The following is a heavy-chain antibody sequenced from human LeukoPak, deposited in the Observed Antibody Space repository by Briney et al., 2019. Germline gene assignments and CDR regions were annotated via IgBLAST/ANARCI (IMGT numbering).Heavy chain of an antibody. Sequence: ASVKVSCKASGYTFTNYGITWVRQAPGQGLEWMGWISAYNGDTNFAQKFRGRVTMTTDTSTSTAYMELRTLRSDDTAVYYCARRGGGYCTSTRCCCMDVWGKGTTVTVSS. D-gene: IGHD2-2*01. CDR1: GYTFTNYG. CDR2: ISAYNGDT. V-gene: IGHV1-18*01. CDR3: ARRGGGYCTSTRCCCMDV. J-gene: IGHJ6*03.